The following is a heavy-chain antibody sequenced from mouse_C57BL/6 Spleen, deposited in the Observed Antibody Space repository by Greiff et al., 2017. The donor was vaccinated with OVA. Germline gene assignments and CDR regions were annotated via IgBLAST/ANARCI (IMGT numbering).Heavy chain of an antibody. D-gene: IGHD1-3*01. V-gene: IGHV3-6*01. Sequence: DVQLQESGPGLVKPSQSLSLTCSVTGYSITSGYYWNWIRQFPGNKLEWMGYISYDGSNNYNPSLKNRISITRDTSKNQFFLKLNSVTTEDTATYYCAREGIYNDYAMDYWGQGTSVTVSS. J-gene: IGHJ4*01. CDR1: GYSITSGYY. CDR3: AREGIYNDYAMDY. CDR2: ISYDGSN.